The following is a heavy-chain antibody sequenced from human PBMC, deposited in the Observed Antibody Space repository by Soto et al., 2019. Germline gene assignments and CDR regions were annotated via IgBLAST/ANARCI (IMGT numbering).Heavy chain of an antibody. CDR3: AKVGIVATSGDY. D-gene: IGHD5-12*01. J-gene: IGHJ4*02. CDR2: ISYDGSNK. CDR1: GFTFSSYG. V-gene: IGHV3-30*18. Sequence: ESGGGVVQPGRSLRLSCAASGFTFSSYGMHWVRQAPGKGLEWVAVISYDGSNKYYADSVKGRFTISRDNSKNTLYLQMNSLRAEDTAVYYCAKVGIVATSGDYWGQGTLVTVST.